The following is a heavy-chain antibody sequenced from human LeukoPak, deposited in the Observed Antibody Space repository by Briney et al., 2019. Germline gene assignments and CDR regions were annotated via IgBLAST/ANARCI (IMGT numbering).Heavy chain of an antibody. Sequence: PGGSLRLSCAASGFSFSTYWMNWVRQAPGKGLEWVSYISSSGTTIYYADSVKGRFTLSRDNAENSLYLQMNSLRGEDTAVYYCAKEASGYSYGLDAFDIWGQGTTVTVSS. D-gene: IGHD5-18*01. V-gene: IGHV3-48*04. CDR3: AKEASGYSYGLDAFDI. J-gene: IGHJ3*02. CDR2: ISSSGTTI. CDR1: GFSFSTYW.